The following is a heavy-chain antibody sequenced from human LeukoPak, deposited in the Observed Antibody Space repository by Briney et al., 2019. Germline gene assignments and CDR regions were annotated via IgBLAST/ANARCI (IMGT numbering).Heavy chain of an antibody. Sequence: GGSLRLSCAASGFTVSSNYMSWVRQAPGKGLEWVSVIYSGGSTYYADSVKGRFTISRDNSKNTLYLQMNSLRAEDTAVYYCARGKYSSNWQFPPAYWGQGTLVTVSS. CDR2: IYSGGST. CDR1: GFTVSSNY. D-gene: IGHD6-13*01. V-gene: IGHV3-53*01. J-gene: IGHJ4*02. CDR3: ARGKYSSNWQFPPAY.